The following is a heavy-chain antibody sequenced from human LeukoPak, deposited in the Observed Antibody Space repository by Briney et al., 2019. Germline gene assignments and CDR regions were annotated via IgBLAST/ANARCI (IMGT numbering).Heavy chain of an antibody. D-gene: IGHD1-1*01. J-gene: IGHJ4*02. V-gene: IGHV3-21*04. CDR1: GFTFSSYS. Sequence: GGSLRLSCAASGFTFSSYSMNRVRQAPGKGLEWVSSISSSSSYIYYADSVKGRFTISRDNAKNSLYLQMNSLRAEDTALYYCARYDNGKDYFDYWGQGTLVTVSS. CDR2: ISSSSSYI. CDR3: ARYDNGKDYFDY.